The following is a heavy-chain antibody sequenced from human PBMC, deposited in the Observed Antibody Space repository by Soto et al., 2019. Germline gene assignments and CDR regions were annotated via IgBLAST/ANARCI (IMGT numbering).Heavy chain of an antibody. CDR3: ARQSGRDDAFDL. D-gene: IGHD1-26*01. CDR2: IMPIFGTT. CDR1: GGTFTYS. J-gene: IGHJ3*01. Sequence: QVQLVQSGAEVKKPGSSVRVSCQASGGTFTYSVSWVRQAPAQGLEWMGGIMPIFGTTNYAQKFQGGMTITADESRNIAYLELSSLKSEDTAVYYCARQSGRDDAFDLWGQGTLVTVSS. V-gene: IGHV1-69*01.